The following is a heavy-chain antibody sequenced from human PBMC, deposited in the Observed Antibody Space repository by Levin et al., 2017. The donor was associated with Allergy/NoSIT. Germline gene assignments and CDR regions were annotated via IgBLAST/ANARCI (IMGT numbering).Heavy chain of an antibody. CDR3: ARGAADGTYHYYYYLDV. CDR1: GFTFSSFG. V-gene: IGHV3-33*01. Sequence: GGSLRLSCAASGFTFSSFGIHWVRQAPGKGLEWVALIWYDGSNKYYADSVKGRFTISRDNPKNTLYLQVNSLRAEATAVSYCARGAADGTYHYYYYLDVWGKGTTVTVSS. D-gene: IGHD6-13*01. CDR2: IWYDGSNK. J-gene: IGHJ6*03.